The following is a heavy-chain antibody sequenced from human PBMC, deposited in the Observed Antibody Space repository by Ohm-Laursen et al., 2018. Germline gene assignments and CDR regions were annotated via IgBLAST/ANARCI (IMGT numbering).Heavy chain of an antibody. CDR3: ARDLGSSGPLDT. CDR1: GFTFSSYG. CDR2: IWYDGSNK. D-gene: IGHD3-22*01. Sequence: SLRLSCAASGFTFSSYGMHWVRQAPGKGLEWVAVIWYDGSNKYYADSVKGRFTISRDNSKNTLYLQMNSLRAEDTAVYYCARDLGSSGPLDTWGQGTMVTVSS. J-gene: IGHJ3*02. V-gene: IGHV3-33*01.